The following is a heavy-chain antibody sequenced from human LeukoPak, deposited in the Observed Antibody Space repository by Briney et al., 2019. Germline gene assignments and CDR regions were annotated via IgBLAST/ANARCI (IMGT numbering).Heavy chain of an antibody. CDR1: GGSISSRSYY. Sequence: SETLSLTCSVFGGSISSRSYYWSWIRQPPGKGLEWIGYIYHSGSTYYNPSLKSRVTISVDRSKNQFSLKLSSVTAADTAVYYCASTSFFPMYYYDSSGYYPFDYWGQGTLVTVSS. D-gene: IGHD3-22*01. V-gene: IGHV4-30-2*01. CDR2: IYHSGST. J-gene: IGHJ4*02. CDR3: ASTSFFPMYYYDSSGYYPFDY.